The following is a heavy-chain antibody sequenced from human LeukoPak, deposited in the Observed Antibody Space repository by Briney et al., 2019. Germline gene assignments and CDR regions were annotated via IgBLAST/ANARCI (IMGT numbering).Heavy chain of an antibody. D-gene: IGHD1-26*01. CDR3: ARHDSGSYSVPFDY. J-gene: IGHJ4*02. Sequence: PSETLSLTCTVSGGSISSYYWSWIRQPPGKGLEWIGYIYYSGSTNYNPSLKSRVTISVDTSKNQFSLKLSSVTAADTAVYYCARHDSGSYSVPFDYWGQGTLVTVSS. V-gene: IGHV4-59*08. CDR1: GGSISSYY. CDR2: IYYSGST.